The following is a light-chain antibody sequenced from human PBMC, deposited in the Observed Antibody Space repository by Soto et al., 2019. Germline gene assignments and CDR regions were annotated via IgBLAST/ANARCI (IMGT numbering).Light chain of an antibody. Sequence: PGAVPLSPGESVSRCCRASQSVSSSYLAWYQQRPGQAPRLLIYGASSRATGIPDRFSGSGSGTDFTLTISRLEAEDFAVYYCQQYGSSSWTFGQGAKV. V-gene: IGKV3-20*01. CDR2: GAS. CDR1: QSVSSSY. CDR3: QQYGSSSWT. J-gene: IGKJ1*01.